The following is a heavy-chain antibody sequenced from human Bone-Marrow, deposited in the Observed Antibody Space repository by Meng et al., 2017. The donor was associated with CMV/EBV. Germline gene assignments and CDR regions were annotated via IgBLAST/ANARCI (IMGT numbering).Heavy chain of an antibody. CDR3: ARAGRFARDY. Sequence: SRAASGFTFSSYGMHWVRQAPGKGLEWVACIRYDGSNKYYADSVKGRFTISRDNSKNTLYLQMNSLRAEDTAVYYCARAGRFARDYWGQGTLVTVSS. CDR1: GFTFSSYG. D-gene: IGHD3-10*01. V-gene: IGHV3-30*02. J-gene: IGHJ4*02. CDR2: IRYDGSNK.